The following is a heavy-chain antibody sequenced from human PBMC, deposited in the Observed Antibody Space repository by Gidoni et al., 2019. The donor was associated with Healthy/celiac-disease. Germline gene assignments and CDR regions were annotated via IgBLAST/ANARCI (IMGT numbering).Heavy chain of an antibody. CDR2: ISGGGGST. D-gene: IGHD6-19*01. V-gene: IGHV3-23*01. Sequence: EVQLLESGGGLVQRGGSLRRSGAVSGSTFSSYAMSWVRQGPGKGLEWVSAISGGGGSTSYAYSWKGWFNISRDNSKNTLYLQMNSLRADDTAVYYCAKDSGWYSLDYWGQGTLVTVSS. J-gene: IGHJ4*02. CDR3: AKDSGWYSLDY. CDR1: GSTFSSYA.